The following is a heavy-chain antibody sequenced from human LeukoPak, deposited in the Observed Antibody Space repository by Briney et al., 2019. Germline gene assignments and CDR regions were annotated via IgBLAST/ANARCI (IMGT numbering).Heavy chain of an antibody. J-gene: IGHJ3*02. CDR1: GYSFTNYW. Sequence: GESLKISCKGSGYSFTNYWIGWVRQMPGKGLEWMGIIYPGDSDTRYSPSFQGQVTISADKFITTAYLQWSSLKASDTALYYCARLHHAYSDAFGIWGQGTMVTVSS. CDR3: ARLHHAYSDAFGI. CDR2: IYPGDSDT. V-gene: IGHV5-51*01. D-gene: IGHD3-16*01.